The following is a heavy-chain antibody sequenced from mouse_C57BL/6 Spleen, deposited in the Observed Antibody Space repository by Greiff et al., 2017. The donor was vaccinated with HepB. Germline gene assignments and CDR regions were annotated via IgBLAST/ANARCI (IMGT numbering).Heavy chain of an antibody. J-gene: IGHJ1*03. Sequence: EVQLVESGGGLVKPGGSLKLSCAASGFTFSDYRMHWVRQAPEKGLEWVAYISSGSSTIYYADTVKGRFTISRDNAKNTLFLQMTSLRSEDTAMYYCARPGYFDVWGTGTTVTVSS. CDR3: ARPGYFDV. CDR1: GFTFSDYR. V-gene: IGHV5-17*01. CDR2: ISSGSSTI.